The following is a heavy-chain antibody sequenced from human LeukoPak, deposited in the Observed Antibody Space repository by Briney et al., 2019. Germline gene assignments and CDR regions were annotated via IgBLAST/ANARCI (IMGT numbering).Heavy chain of an antibody. Sequence: GGSLRLSCAASGFTFSSYGIHWVRQAPGKGLEWVATISYDGSNKNYVESVKGRFTTSRDNSENTVYLQMNSLRAEDTAVYYCAKDTYYYDRSGYYSYDHWGQGTLVTVSS. CDR1: GFTFSSYG. CDR2: ISYDGSNK. CDR3: AKDTYYYDRSGYYSYDH. V-gene: IGHV3-30*18. D-gene: IGHD3-22*01. J-gene: IGHJ4*02.